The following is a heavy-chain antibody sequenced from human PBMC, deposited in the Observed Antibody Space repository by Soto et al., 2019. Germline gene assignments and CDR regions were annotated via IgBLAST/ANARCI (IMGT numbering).Heavy chain of an antibody. CDR2: INHSGST. Sequence: SETLSLTCAVYGGSFSGYYWSWIRQPPGKGLEWIGEINHSGSTNYNPSLKSRVTISVDTSKNQFSLKLSSVTAADTAVYYCARGRNWNYLLDYWGQGTLVTVSS. CDR3: ARGRNWNYLLDY. CDR1: GGSFSGYY. D-gene: IGHD1-7*01. V-gene: IGHV4-34*01. J-gene: IGHJ4*02.